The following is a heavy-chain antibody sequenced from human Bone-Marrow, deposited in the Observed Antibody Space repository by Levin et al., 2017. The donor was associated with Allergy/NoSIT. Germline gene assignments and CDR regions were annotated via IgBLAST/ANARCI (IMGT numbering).Heavy chain of an antibody. V-gene: IGHV4-59*01. CDR2: IYYSGST. CDR3: ARKITVNGAYYFDY. D-gene: IGHD4-17*01. CDR1: GGSISSYY. Sequence: PSQTLSLTCTVSGGSISSYYWSWIRQPPGKGLEWIGYIYYSGSTNYNPSLKSRVTISVDTSKNQFSLKLSSVTAADTAVYYCARKITVNGAYYFDYWGQGTLVTVSS. J-gene: IGHJ4*02.